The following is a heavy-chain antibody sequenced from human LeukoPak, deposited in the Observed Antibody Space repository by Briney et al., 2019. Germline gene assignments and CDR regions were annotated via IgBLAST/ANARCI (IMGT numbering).Heavy chain of an antibody. CDR1: GGSISSSSYY. V-gene: IGHV4-39*07. CDR3: AREDRYCSSTSCYYYYYYMDV. Sequence: SETLSLTCTVSGGSISSSSYYWGWIRQPPGKGLEWIGSIYYSGSTYYNPSLKSRVTISVDTSKNQFSLKLSSVTAADTAVYYCAREDRYCSSTSCYYYYYYMDVWGKGTTVTVSS. D-gene: IGHD2-2*01. J-gene: IGHJ6*03. CDR2: IYYSGST.